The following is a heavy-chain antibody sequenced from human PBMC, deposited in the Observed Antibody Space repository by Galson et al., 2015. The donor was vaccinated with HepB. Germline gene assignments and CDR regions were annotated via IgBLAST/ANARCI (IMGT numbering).Heavy chain of an antibody. CDR2: ISGSGGST. D-gene: IGHD2-21*02. CDR1: GFTFSSYA. J-gene: IGHJ4*02. CDR3: AKSVGVTGVLDY. Sequence: SLRLSCAASGFTFSSYAMTWVRQAPGKGLEWVSAISGSGGSTYYADSVKGRFTISRDNSKNTLYLQMNSLRAEDTAVYYCAKSVGVTGVLDYRGQGTLVTVSS. V-gene: IGHV3-23*01.